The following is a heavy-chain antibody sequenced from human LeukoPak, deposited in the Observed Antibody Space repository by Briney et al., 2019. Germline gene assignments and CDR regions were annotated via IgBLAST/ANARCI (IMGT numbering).Heavy chain of an antibody. J-gene: IGHJ5*02. CDR2: IYTSGST. CDR1: GGSLSPYS. V-gene: IGHV4-4*07. D-gene: IGHD6-13*01. CDR3: ARDNAGGIGLGFDP. Sequence: SETLSLTCTVSGGSLSPYSWSRIRQPAGKGLEWIGRIYTSGSTNYNPSLRSRVTTSLDTSKNQFSLKLSSVTAADTAVYYCARDNAGGIGLGFDPWGQGTLVTVSS.